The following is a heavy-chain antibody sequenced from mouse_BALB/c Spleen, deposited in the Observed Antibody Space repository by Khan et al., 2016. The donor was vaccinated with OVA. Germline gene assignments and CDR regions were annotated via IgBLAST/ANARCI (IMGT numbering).Heavy chain of an antibody. J-gene: IGHJ4*01. CDR3: ARQKYYGYAMDY. Sequence: EVQLQESGPDLVKPSQSLSLTCTVTGYSITSDYAWNWIRQFPGNKLEWMGYISYSGSTSYNPSLRSRISITRDTSKNQFFLQLNSVTTEDTATFYCARQKYYGYAMDYWGQGTSVTVSS. V-gene: IGHV3-2*02. CDR1: GYSITSDYA. CDR2: ISYSGST. D-gene: IGHD1-1*01.